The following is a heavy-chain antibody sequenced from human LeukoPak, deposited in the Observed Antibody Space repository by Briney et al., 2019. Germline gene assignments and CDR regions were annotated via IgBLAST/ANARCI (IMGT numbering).Heavy chain of an antibody. CDR2: IKQDGTER. CDR3: AKDIGKKKYFDWLTMGY. CDR1: GFTFTTYW. J-gene: IGHJ4*02. Sequence: GGSLRLSCAASGFTFTTYWMSWVRQAPGKGLEWVANIKQDGTERYYVDSVKGRFTISRDNAKNSPYLQMNSLRAEDTALYYCAKDIGKKKYFDWLTMGYWGQGTLVTVSS. V-gene: IGHV3-7*03. D-gene: IGHD3-9*01.